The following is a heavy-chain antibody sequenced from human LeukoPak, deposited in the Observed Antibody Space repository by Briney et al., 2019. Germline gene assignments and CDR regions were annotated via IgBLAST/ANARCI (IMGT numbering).Heavy chain of an antibody. V-gene: IGHV3-23*01. CDR3: AKGYCSSGGCYYEYFQH. D-gene: IGHD2-15*01. J-gene: IGHJ1*01. Sequence: AGGSLRLSCAASGFTVSSNYMSWVRQAPGKGLEWVSAISGSGGSTYYADSVKGRFTISRDNSKNTLYLQMNSLRAEDTAVYYCAKGYCSSGGCYYEYFQHWGQGTLVTVSS. CDR1: GFTVSSNY. CDR2: ISGSGGST.